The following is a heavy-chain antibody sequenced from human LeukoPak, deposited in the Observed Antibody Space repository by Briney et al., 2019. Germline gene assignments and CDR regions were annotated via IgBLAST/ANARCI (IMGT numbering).Heavy chain of an antibody. CDR2: IIPILGIA. V-gene: IGHV1-69*04. Sequence: SVKVSCKASGGTFSSYAISWVRQAPGQGLEWMGRIIPILGIANYAQKFQGRVTITADKSTSTAYMELSRLRPEDTAVYYCARDQGSYYDSSGYYYGDYWGQGTLVTVSS. CDR3: ARDQGSYYDSSGYYYGDY. J-gene: IGHJ4*02. D-gene: IGHD3-22*01. CDR1: GGTFSSYA.